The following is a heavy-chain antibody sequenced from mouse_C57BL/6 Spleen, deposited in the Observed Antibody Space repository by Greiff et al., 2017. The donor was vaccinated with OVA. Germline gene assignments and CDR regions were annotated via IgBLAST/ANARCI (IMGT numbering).Heavy chain of an antibody. V-gene: IGHV1-69*01. CDR3: ARGKDLEMDY. J-gene: IGHJ4*01. CDR1: GYTFTSYW. CDR2: IDPSDSYT. Sequence: QVQLQQSGAELVMPGASVKLSCKASGYTFTSYWMHWVKQRPGQGLEWIGEIDPSDSYTNYNQKFKGKSTLTVDKSSSTAYMQLSSLTSEDSAVYYCARGKDLEMDYWGQGTSVTVSS.